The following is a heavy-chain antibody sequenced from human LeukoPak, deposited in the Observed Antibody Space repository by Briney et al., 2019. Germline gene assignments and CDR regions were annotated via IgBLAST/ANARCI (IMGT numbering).Heavy chain of an antibody. Sequence: PSETLSLTCSVSGDSISSGVHYWTWFRQPPGKGLEWIGYIYSSGGAFYNPSLKSRVAISLDASENQFSLKVTSVTAADTALYFCARQKIRGNIIMESYWGQGTLVTVSS. CDR1: GDSISSGVHY. D-gene: IGHD3-10*01. V-gene: IGHV4-30-4*08. J-gene: IGHJ4*02. CDR2: IYSSGGA. CDR3: ARQKIRGNIIMESY.